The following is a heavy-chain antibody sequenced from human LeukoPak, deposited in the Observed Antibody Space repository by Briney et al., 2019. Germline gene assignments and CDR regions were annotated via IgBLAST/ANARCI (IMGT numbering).Heavy chain of an antibody. CDR1: GGSISSSSYY. Sequence: SETLSLTCTVSGGSISSSSYYWGWIRQPPGKGLEWIGSIYYSGSTYYNPSLKSRVTISVDTSKNQFSLKLSSVTAADTAVYYCARTGTMVRGVIISRYYYYMDVWGKGTTVTISS. J-gene: IGHJ6*03. CDR2: IYYSGST. CDR3: ARTGTMVRGVIISRYYYYMDV. D-gene: IGHD3-10*01. V-gene: IGHV4-39*01.